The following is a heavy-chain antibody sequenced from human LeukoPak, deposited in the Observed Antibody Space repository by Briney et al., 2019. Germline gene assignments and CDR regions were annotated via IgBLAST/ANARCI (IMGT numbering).Heavy chain of an antibody. D-gene: IGHD3-3*01. CDR2: INAGNGNT. CDR3: ARCDFWSGYPFDY. CDR1: GYTFTSYA. J-gene: IGHJ4*02. V-gene: IGHV1-3*01. Sequence: ASVKVSCKASGYTFTSYAMHWVHQAPGQRLEWMGWINAGNGNTKYSQKFQGRVTITRDTSASTAYMELSSLRSEDTAVYYCARCDFWSGYPFDYWGQGTLVTVSS.